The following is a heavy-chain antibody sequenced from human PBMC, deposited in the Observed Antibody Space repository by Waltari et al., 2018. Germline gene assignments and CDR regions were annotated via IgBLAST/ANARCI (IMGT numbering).Heavy chain of an antibody. V-gene: IGHV3-11*01. CDR1: VFSLRDYY. D-gene: IGHD3-10*01. CDR2: ISGSGSTV. CDR3: TRPPGDRRRDY. Sequence: QVQLVDSGGGLVKPGGRLSRSCAASVFSLRDYYMGWIRQAPGKGLEWISYISGSGSTVYYADPVKGRFSISRDNGKNSLYLQMNSLRAEDTAVYYCTRPPGDRRRDYWGQGTLVTVSS. J-gene: IGHJ4*02.